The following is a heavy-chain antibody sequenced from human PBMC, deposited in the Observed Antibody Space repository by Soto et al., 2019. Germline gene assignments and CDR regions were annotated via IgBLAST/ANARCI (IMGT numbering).Heavy chain of an antibody. J-gene: IGHJ5*02. CDR1: GGAISGYY. CDR2: IYSSGCT. V-gene: IGHV4-4*07. D-gene: IGHD3-3*01. CDR3: ARGQRFSDWFDP. Sequence: QVQLQESGPGLVKPSETLSLSCTVSGGAISGYYWTWIRQPAGKGLEWIGRIYSSGCTKYNPSLQSRVTVSLDTSKNQFSLRLTSVTAADTAVYYCARGQRFSDWFDPWGQGTLVTVSS.